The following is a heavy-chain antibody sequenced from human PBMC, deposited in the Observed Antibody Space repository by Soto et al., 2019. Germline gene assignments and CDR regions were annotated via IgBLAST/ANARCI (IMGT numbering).Heavy chain of an antibody. D-gene: IGHD6-6*01. CDR3: AHRRFAKYSSLPADFDY. Sequence: QITLKESGPTLVKPTQTLTLTCTYSGFSLNSSGVGVGWIRQPPGKALEWLALIYWNDEMHYSPSLKSRLTNTEDASKHQVVLTVTNMDPVDTATYYCAHRRFAKYSSLPADFDYWGQGILVTVSS. CDR2: IYWNDEM. J-gene: IGHJ4*02. V-gene: IGHV2-5*01. CDR1: GFSLNSSGVG.